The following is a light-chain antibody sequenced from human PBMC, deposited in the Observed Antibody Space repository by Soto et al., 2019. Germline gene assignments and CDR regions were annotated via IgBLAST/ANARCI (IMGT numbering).Light chain of an antibody. CDR1: SSDVGGYNY. CDR3: SSYTSSSTFVV. V-gene: IGLV2-14*01. CDR2: DVS. J-gene: IGLJ2*01. Sequence: QSALTQPASVSGSPGQSITISCTGTSSDVGGYNYVSWYQQHPGKAPKLMIYDVSNRPSGVSNRFSGSKSGNTASLTISGLQGEDEADYYCSSYTSSSTFVVFGGGIKLTVL.